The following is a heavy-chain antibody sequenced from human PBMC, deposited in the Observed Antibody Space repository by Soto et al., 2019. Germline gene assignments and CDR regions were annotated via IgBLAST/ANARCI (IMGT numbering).Heavy chain of an antibody. J-gene: IGHJ4*02. CDR2: IRSKANSYAT. CDR1: GFTFSGSA. CDR3: TRHLIGSAKPSDY. Sequence: GVSLRLSCAASGFTFSGSAMHWVRQASGKGLEWVGRIRSKANSYATAYAASVKGRFTTSRDDSKNTAYLQMNSLKTEDTAVYYCTRHLIGSAKPSDYWGQGTLVTVSS. V-gene: IGHV3-73*01. D-gene: IGHD3-10*01.